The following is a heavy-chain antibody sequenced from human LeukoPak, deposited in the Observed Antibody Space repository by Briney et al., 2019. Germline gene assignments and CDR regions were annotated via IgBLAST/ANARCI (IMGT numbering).Heavy chain of an antibody. D-gene: IGHD6-13*01. J-gene: IGHJ6*02. V-gene: IGHV3-30*18. CDR2: ISYDGSNK. CDR1: GFTSSSYG. Sequence: PGRSLRLSCAASGFTSSSYGMHWVRQAPGKGLEWVAVISYDGSNKYYADSVKGRFTISRDNSKNTLYLQMNSLRAEDTAVYYCAKDSIAAAGRRDYYYYYGMDVWGQGTTVTVSS. CDR3: AKDSIAAAGRRDYYYYYGMDV.